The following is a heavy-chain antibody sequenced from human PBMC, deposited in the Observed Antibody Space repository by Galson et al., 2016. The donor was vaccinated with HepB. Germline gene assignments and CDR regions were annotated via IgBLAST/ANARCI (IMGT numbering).Heavy chain of an antibody. Sequence: LRLSCAASGFPFSRYWMHWVRQVPGEGLVWVSRISADGIDIIYADSVKGRFTISRDNAKNTLYLQMNSLGVEDSAVYFCGRDQTAAGPTTLDNWGQGTLVTVSS. V-gene: IGHV3-74*01. CDR2: ISADGIDI. J-gene: IGHJ4*02. CDR1: GFPFSRYW. D-gene: IGHD1-7*01. CDR3: GRDQTAAGPTTLDN.